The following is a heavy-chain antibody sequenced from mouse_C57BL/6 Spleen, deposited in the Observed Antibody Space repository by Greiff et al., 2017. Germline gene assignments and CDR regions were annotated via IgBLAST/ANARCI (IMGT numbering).Heavy chain of an antibody. Sequence: QVQLKESGAELARPGASVKMSCKASGYTFTSYTMPWVKQRPGQGLEWIGYINPSSGYTKYTQKVKDKAKCTAYKSSSTAYMQLSIMTSEDSAVYYGAGYYGYDGYAMDYWGQGTSVTVSS. CDR3: AGYYGYDGYAMDY. CDR1: GYTFTSYT. V-gene: IGHV1-4*01. CDR2: INPSSGYT. J-gene: IGHJ4*01. D-gene: IGHD2-2*01.